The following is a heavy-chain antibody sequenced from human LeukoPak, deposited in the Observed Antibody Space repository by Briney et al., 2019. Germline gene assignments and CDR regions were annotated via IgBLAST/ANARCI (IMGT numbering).Heavy chain of an antibody. Sequence: SETLSLTCTVSGGSISSSSYYWGWIRQPPGKGLEWIGSIYYSGSTYYNPSLKSRVTISVDTSKNQFSLKLSSVTAADTAVYYCARVLYRGSYPRPYDAFDIWGQGTMVTVSS. D-gene: IGHD1-26*01. V-gene: IGHV4-39*01. CDR2: IYYSGST. J-gene: IGHJ3*02. CDR3: ARVLYRGSYPRPYDAFDI. CDR1: GGSISSSSYY.